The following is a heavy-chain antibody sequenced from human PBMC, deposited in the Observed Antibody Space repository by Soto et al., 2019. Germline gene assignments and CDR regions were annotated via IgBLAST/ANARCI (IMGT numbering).Heavy chain of an antibody. CDR1: GFTFSSYS. D-gene: IGHD6-19*01. CDR3: ARDKSRYSSGWYQGRYYYYGMDV. V-gene: IGHV3-48*02. CDR2: ISSSSSTI. J-gene: IGHJ6*02. Sequence: EVQLVESGGGLVQPGGSLRLSCAASGFTFSSYSMNWVRQAPGKGLEWVSYISSSSSTIYYADSVKGRFTISRDNAKNSLYLQMNSLRDEDTAVYYCARDKSRYSSGWYQGRYYYYGMDVWGQGTTVTVSS.